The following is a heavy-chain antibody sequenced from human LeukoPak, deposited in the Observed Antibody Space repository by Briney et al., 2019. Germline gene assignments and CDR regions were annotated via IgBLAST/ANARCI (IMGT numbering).Heavy chain of an antibody. J-gene: IGHJ4*02. Sequence: PSETLSLTCTVSGGSMSRNYWSWIRQPPGKGLEWIGYIYYSGSTNYNPSLKSRVTISLDKSRNQFSLNLNSVSAADTAVYYCARSYFGSGTFNGFDYWGRGTLVTVSS. CDR1: GGSMSRNY. CDR3: ARSYFGSGTFNGFDY. V-gene: IGHV4-59*12. D-gene: IGHD3-10*01. CDR2: IYYSGST.